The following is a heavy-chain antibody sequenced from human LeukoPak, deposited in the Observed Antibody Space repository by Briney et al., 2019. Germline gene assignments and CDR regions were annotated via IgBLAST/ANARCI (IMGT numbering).Heavy chain of an antibody. CDR2: ISGSGGST. J-gene: IGHJ4*02. V-gene: IGHV3-23*01. D-gene: IGHD6-13*01. CDR1: GFTFSSYA. Sequence: GGSLRLSCAASGFTFSSYAMSWVRQAPGKGLEWVSAISGSGGSTYYADSVKGRFTISRDNSKNTLYLQMNSLRAEAKAVDYCARVVAAAGDYWGQGTLVTVSS. CDR3: ARVVAAAGDY.